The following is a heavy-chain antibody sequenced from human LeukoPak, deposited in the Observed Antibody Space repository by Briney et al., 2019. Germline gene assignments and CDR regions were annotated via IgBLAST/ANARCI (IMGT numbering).Heavy chain of an antibody. CDR1: GFTFSSYS. CDR2: ISSSSSYI. D-gene: IGHD2-2*01. CDR3: ARVGYQLPSFDY. J-gene: IGHJ4*02. Sequence: GGSLRLSCAASGFTFSSYSMNRVRQAPGKGLEWVSSISSSSSYIYYADSVKGRFTISRDNAKNSLYLQMNSLRAEDTAVYYCARVGYQLPSFDYWGQGTLVTVSS. V-gene: IGHV3-21*01.